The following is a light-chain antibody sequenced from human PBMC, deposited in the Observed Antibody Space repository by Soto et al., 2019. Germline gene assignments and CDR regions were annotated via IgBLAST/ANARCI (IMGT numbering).Light chain of an antibody. V-gene: IGKV1-5*03. J-gene: IGKJ1*01. CDR2: KAS. CDR3: QHYNSYPEA. CDR1: QSVTAW. Sequence: DIQMTQSPSTLSASIGDRVTITCRASQSVTAWLAWFQQKPGKAPKLXIYKASNLESGVPSRFICSGSGTECTRTINSLQPEDVATDYCQHYNSYPEAFGQGTKVDIK.